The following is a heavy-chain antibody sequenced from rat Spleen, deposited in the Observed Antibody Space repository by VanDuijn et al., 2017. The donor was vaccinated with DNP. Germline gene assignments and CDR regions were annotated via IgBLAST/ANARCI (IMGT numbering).Heavy chain of an antibody. J-gene: IGHJ4*01. V-gene: IGHV5S11*01. CDR3: ARHGVVHLRYAMDA. CDR1: GFTFSHYY. D-gene: IGHD1-5*01. CDR2: ISNGGGNT. Sequence: EVQLVESGGGLVQPGRSMKLSCVASGFTFSHYYMAWVRQAPRKGLEWVASISNGGGNTYYRDSVKGRFTISRDNAKSTLYLQMDSLRSEETATYYCARHGVVHLRYAMDAWGQGTSVTVSS.